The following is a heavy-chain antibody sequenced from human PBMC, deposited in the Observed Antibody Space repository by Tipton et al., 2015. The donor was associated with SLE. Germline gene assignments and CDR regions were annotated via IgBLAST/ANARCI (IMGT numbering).Heavy chain of an antibody. CDR2: IFYGEST. CDR1: GDSISSYY. D-gene: IGHD2-15*01. CDR3: ARDSRIGWFDP. V-gene: IGHV4-39*07. Sequence: TLSLTCTVSGDSISSYYWSWIRQPPGKGLEWIGTIFYGESTYYNPSLKSRVTISIDTSKNHFSLKLTSVTAADTAVYYCARDSRIGWFDPWGQGTLVTVSS. J-gene: IGHJ5*02.